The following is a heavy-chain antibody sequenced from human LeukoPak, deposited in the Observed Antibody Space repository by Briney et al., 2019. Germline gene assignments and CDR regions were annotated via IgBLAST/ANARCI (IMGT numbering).Heavy chain of an antibody. CDR2: IKGDGNEK. CDR1: GFSFSRYW. J-gene: IGHJ5*01. CDR3: AKEGAYPIITYDS. Sequence: QPGGSLRLSCAVSGFSFSRYWMNWVRQAPGKGLEWVANIKGDGNEKNYVDSVKGRFSISRDNARNSLYLQMDSLRAEDTAVYYCAKEGAYPIITYDSWGQGALVTVSS. V-gene: IGHV3-7*01. D-gene: IGHD3-10*01.